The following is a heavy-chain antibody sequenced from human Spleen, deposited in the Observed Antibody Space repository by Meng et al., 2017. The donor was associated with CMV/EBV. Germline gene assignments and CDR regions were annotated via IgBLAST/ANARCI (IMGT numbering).Heavy chain of an antibody. CDR1: GFTFTHAW. J-gene: IGHJ4*02. CDR2: VKSKTEGGTT. Sequence: GESLKISCAASGFTFTHAWMTWVRQAPGKGLEWVGRVKSKTEGGTTDYTAPVKGRFTISRDDSRSIAYLQMNTLKTEDTAVYYCTRAPFSYRTYYFDYWGQGTLVTVSS. V-gene: IGHV3-15*01. CDR3: TRAPFSYRTYYFDY. D-gene: IGHD1-14*01.